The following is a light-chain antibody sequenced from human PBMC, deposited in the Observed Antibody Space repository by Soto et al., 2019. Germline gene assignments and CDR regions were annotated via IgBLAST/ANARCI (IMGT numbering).Light chain of an antibody. CDR1: SSNIGAGYD. Sequence: QAVVTQPPSVSGAPGQRVTIACTGSSSNIGAGYDVHWYQQLPGTAPKLLIYGNSNRPYGVPDRFSGSKSGTSASLAITGLQAEDEADYYCQSYDRSLSGSVVFGGGTQLTVL. CDR3: QSYDRSLSGSVV. J-gene: IGLJ2*01. V-gene: IGLV1-40*01. CDR2: GNS.